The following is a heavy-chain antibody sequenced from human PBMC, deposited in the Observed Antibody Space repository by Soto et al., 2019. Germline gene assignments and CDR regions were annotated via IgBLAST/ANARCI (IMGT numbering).Heavy chain of an antibody. V-gene: IGHV4-39*01. D-gene: IGHD5-18*01. CDR2: IYYSGST. J-gene: IGHJ6*02. Sequence: SETLSLTXTVSGGSISSSSYYWGWIRQPPGKGLEWIGSIYYSGSTYYNPSLKSRVTISVDTSKNQFSLKLSSVTAADTAVYYCARSGYSYGPTDYYYGMDAWGQGTTVTVSS. CDR1: GGSISSSSYY. CDR3: ARSGYSYGPTDYYYGMDA.